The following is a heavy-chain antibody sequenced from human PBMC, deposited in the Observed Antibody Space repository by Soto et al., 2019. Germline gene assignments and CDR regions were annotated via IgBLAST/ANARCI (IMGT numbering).Heavy chain of an antibody. CDR2: INSDGSST. J-gene: IGHJ4*02. CDR1: GFTFSSHW. D-gene: IGHD6-13*01. Sequence: LRLSCAASGFTFSSHWMHWVRQAPGKGLVWVSRINSDGSSTSYADSVKGRFTISRDNVKNMLYLQMNSLRAEDTAVYYCARGSAAAANWGQGTLVTVSS. V-gene: IGHV3-74*01. CDR3: ARGSAAAAN.